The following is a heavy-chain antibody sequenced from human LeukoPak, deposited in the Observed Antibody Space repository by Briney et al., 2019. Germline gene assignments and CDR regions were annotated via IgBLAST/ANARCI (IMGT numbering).Heavy chain of an antibody. J-gene: IGHJ4*02. CDR3: AREVDSSFRRSDY. Sequence: GRSLRLSCAASGFSFDDYAMYWVRQAPGKGLEWVSGISWNSGSIGYADSVKGRFTISRDNAKNSLYLQMNSLRAEDTAVYYCAREVDSSFRRSDYWGQGTLVTVSS. CDR1: GFSFDDYA. V-gene: IGHV3-9*01. D-gene: IGHD2-2*01. CDR2: ISWNSGSI.